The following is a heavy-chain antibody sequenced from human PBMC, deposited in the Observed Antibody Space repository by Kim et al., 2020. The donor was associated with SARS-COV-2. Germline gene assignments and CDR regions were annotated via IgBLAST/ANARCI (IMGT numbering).Heavy chain of an antibody. V-gene: IGHV1-2*04. Sequence: ASVKVSCKASGYTFTGYYMHWVRQAPGQGLEWMGWINPNSGGTHYVQKFQGWVTMTRDTPISTAYMELSRLRSDDTAVYYCARATMVRGVIISHLGAWFDPWGRGTLVTVSS. CDR3: ARATMVRGVIISHLGAWFDP. J-gene: IGHJ5*02. CDR1: GYTFTGYY. D-gene: IGHD3-10*01. CDR2: INPNSGGT.